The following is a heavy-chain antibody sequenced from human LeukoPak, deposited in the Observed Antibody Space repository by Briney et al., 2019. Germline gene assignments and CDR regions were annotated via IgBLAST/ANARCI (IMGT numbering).Heavy chain of an antibody. CDR2: ISGSGGSA. CDR3: AKDQRIAAAGAEGYFDY. Sequence: GSLRLSCAASGFTFSSYAMSWVRQAPGKGLEWVSAISGSGGSAYYADSVKGRFTISRDNSKNTLYLQMNSLRAEDTAVYYCAKDQRIAAAGAEGYFDYWGQGTLVTVSS. D-gene: IGHD6-13*01. V-gene: IGHV3-23*01. CDR1: GFTFSSYA. J-gene: IGHJ4*02.